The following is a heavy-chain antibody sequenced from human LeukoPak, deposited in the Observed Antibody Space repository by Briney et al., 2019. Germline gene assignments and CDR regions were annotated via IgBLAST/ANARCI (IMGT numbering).Heavy chain of an antibody. Sequence: GESLKISCKGSGYSFTSNWIGWLRQMPGKGLEWMGIIYPGDSDTRYSPSFQGQVTISADKSISTAYLQWSSLKASDTAMYYCARTNYFDSSGYYSYWGQGTLVTVSS. CDR1: GYSFTSNW. V-gene: IGHV5-51*01. CDR2: IYPGDSDT. D-gene: IGHD3-22*01. CDR3: ARTNYFDSSGYYSY. J-gene: IGHJ4*02.